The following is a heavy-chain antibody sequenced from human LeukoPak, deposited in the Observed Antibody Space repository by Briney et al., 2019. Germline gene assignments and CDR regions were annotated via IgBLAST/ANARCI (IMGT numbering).Heavy chain of an antibody. CDR2: ISYDGSNK. J-gene: IGHJ3*02. D-gene: IGHD3-10*01. V-gene: IGHV3-30*18. CDR3: AKEDGSGSSVFLDAFDI. Sequence: GRSLRLSCAASGFTFSSYGMHWVRQAPGKGLEWVAVISYDGSNKYYADSVKGRFTISRDNSKNTEYLQMNSLRAEDTAVYYCAKEDGSGSSVFLDAFDIWGQGTMVTVSS. CDR1: GFTFSSYG.